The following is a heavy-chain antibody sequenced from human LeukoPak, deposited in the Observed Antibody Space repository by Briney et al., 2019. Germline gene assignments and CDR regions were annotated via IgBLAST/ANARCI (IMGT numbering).Heavy chain of an antibody. J-gene: IGHJ6*02. D-gene: IGHD3-10*01. Sequence: SVKVSCKASGGTFSSYAISWVRQAPGQGLEWMGGIIPIFGTANYAQKFQGRVTITADESTSTAYTELSSLRSEDTAVYYCARDAGGFSNQPLPIPYGMDVWGQGTTVTVSS. CDR2: IIPIFGTA. CDR1: GGTFSSYA. CDR3: ARDAGGFSNQPLPIPYGMDV. V-gene: IGHV1-69*13.